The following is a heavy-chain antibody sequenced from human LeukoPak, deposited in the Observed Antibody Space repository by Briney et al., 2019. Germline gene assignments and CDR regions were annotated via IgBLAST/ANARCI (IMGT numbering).Heavy chain of an antibody. CDR3: ARDRDSKMVRGVIIGY. D-gene: IGHD3-10*01. V-gene: IGHV1-2*04. J-gene: IGHJ4*02. Sequence: ASVKVSCKASGYTFTGYYMHWVRQAPGQGLEWMGWNNPNSGGTNYAQKFQGWVTMTRDTSISTAYMELSRLRSDDTAVYYCARDRDSKMVRGVIIGYWGQGTLVTVSS. CDR1: GYTFTGYY. CDR2: NNPNSGGT.